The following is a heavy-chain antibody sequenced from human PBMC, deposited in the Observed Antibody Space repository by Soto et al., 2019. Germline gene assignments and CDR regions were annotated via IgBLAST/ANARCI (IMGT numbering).Heavy chain of an antibody. Sequence: QVQLVQSGAEVKKPGSSVKVSCKASGGTFSSYTISWVRQAPGQGLEWMGRIIPILGIANYAQKFQGRVTLTADKSTSTAYMELSSLRSEDTAVYYCARDREDILTGYWGQGTLVTVSS. CDR1: GGTFSSYT. CDR3: ARDREDILTGY. CDR2: IIPILGIA. V-gene: IGHV1-69*08. J-gene: IGHJ4*02. D-gene: IGHD3-9*01.